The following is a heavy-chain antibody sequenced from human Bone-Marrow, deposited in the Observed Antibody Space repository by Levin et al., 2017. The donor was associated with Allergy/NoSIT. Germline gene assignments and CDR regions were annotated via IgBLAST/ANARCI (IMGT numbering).Heavy chain of an antibody. V-gene: IGHV5-10-1*01. Sequence: GGSLRLSCQGSGYNFASYWINWVRQMPGKGLEWMGRIDPVNSNTDYSPSFEGHVTMSADRSITTAYLQWSSLTASDSAMYYCATLPYCGADCYSGDFDYWGQGTLVTVSS. CDR3: ATLPYCGADCYSGDFDY. CDR2: IDPVNSNT. CDR1: GYNFASYW. J-gene: IGHJ4*02. D-gene: IGHD2-21*02.